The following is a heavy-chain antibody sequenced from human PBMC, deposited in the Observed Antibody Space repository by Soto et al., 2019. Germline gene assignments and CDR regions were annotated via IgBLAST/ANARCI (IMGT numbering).Heavy chain of an antibody. CDR1: GGSISSGDYY. Sequence: SETLSLSCTVSGGSISSGDYYWSWIRQPPGKGLEWIGYIYYSGSTYYNPSLKSRVTISVDTSKNQFSLKLSSVTAADTAVYYCARVSGIYHYGMAVWGQGTTVTVSS. V-gene: IGHV4-30-4*01. D-gene: IGHD3-10*01. CDR3: ARVSGIYHYGMAV. J-gene: IGHJ6*02. CDR2: IYYSGST.